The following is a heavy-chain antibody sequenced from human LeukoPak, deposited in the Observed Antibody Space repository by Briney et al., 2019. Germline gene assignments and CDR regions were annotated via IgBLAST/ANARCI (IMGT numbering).Heavy chain of an antibody. CDR2: ISSSGSTI. D-gene: IGHD2-2*01. V-gene: IGHV3-11*04. Sequence: GGSLRLSCAASGFTFSDYYMSWIRQAPGKGLEWVSYISSSGSTIYYADSVKGRFTISRDNAKNSLYLQMNSLRAEDTAVYYCAKGKRYCSITTCYEDAFHIWGQGTMVTVSS. CDR3: AKGKRYCSITTCYEDAFHI. CDR1: GFTFSDYY. J-gene: IGHJ3*02.